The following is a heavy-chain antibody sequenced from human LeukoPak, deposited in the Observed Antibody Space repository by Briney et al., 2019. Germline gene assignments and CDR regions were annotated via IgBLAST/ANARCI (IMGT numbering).Heavy chain of an antibody. Sequence: ASVKVSCKASGYTFTSYYMHWVRQAPGQGLEWMGIINPSGGSTSNAQKFQGRVTMTRDTSTSTVYMELSSLRSEDTAVYYCARGQRSSGYSSSWYLPVVVGWGQGTLVTVSS. J-gene: IGHJ4*02. V-gene: IGHV1-46*01. CDR1: GYTFTSYY. D-gene: IGHD6-13*01. CDR2: INPSGGST. CDR3: ARGQRSSGYSSSWYLPVVVG.